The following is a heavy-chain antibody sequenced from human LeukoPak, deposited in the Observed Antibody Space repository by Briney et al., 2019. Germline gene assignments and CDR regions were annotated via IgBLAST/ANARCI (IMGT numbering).Heavy chain of an antibody. CDR3: ARHGYSSGSLAWFDP. J-gene: IGHJ5*02. D-gene: IGHD6-19*01. V-gene: IGHV4-59*01. CDR1: GGSISSYH. CDR2: IYYSGST. Sequence: SETLSLTCTVAGGSISSYHWSWIRQPPGKGLEWIGYIYYSGSTNYNPSLKSRVTISVDTSKNQFSLKLSSVTAADTAVYYCARHGYSSGSLAWFDPWGQGTQVTVSS.